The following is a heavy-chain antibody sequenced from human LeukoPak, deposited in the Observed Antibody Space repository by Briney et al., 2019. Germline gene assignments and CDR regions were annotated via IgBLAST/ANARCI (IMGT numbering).Heavy chain of an antibody. CDR3: ARAVVPYYFDY. CDR2: IYYSGST. CDR1: GGSISSSSYY. V-gene: IGHV4-39*07. D-gene: IGHD2-15*01. J-gene: IGHJ4*02. Sequence: KTSETLSLTCTVSGGSISSSSYYWGWVRQPPGTGLEWIGSIYYSGSTYYNPSLKSRVTISVDTSKNQFSLKLSSVTAADTAVYYCARAVVPYYFDYWGQGTLVTVSS.